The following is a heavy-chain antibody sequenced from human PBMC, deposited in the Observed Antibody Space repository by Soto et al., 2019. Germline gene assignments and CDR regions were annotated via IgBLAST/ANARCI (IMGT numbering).Heavy chain of an antibody. CDR2: INHSGST. D-gene: IGHD3-10*01. Sequence: QVQLQQWGAGLLKPSETLSLTCAVYGGSFSGYYWSWIRQPPGKGLEWIGEINHSGSTNYNPSLKSRVTISVDTSKNQFSLKLSSVTAADTAVYYCARGTLLSRYYFDYWGQGTLVTVSS. J-gene: IGHJ4*02. CDR1: GGSFSGYY. V-gene: IGHV4-34*01. CDR3: ARGTLLSRYYFDY.